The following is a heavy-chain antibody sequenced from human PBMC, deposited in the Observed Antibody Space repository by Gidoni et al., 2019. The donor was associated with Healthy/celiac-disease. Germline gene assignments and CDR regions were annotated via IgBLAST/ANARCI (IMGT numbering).Heavy chain of an antibody. CDR1: GGSISSYY. J-gene: IGHJ5*02. Sequence: QVQLQESGPGLVKPSETLSLTCTVSGGSISSYYWNWIRQPPGKGLEWIGYIYYSGSTNYNPSLKSRVTISIDTSKNQFSLKLNSVTAADTAVYYCARDYSYGYNWFDPWGQGTLVTVSS. CDR2: IYYSGST. D-gene: IGHD5-18*01. CDR3: ARDYSYGYNWFDP. V-gene: IGHV4-59*01.